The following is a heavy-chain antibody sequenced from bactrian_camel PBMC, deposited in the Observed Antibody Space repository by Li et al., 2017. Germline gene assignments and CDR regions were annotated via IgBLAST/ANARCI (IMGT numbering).Heavy chain of an antibody. CDR2: IYSDGSNT. D-gene: IGHD5*01. V-gene: IGHV3-2*01. CDR1: GFTFSSSY. CDR3: AADRLPYDCTSGSLRNVDF. Sequence: HVQLVESGGGLVQPGGSLRLSCAASGFTFSSSYMSWVRQAPGKGLEWVSSIYSDGSNTYYADSVKGRFTISKDNAKNTLYLQMNSLKTEDTALYYCAADRLPYDCTSGSLRNVDFWGQGTQVTVS. J-gene: IGHJ4*01.